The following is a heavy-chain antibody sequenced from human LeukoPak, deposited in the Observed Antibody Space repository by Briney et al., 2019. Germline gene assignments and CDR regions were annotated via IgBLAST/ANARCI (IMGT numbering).Heavy chain of an antibody. CDR1: GYTFTSYY. CDR2: INPSGGST. D-gene: IGHD6-19*01. V-gene: IGHV1-46*01. Sequence: ASXKVSCKASGYTFTSYYMHWVRQAPGQGLEWMGIINPSGGSTSYAQKFQGRVTTTRDTSTSTVYMELSSLRSEDTAVFYCARSIAVADDYWGQGTLVTVSS. J-gene: IGHJ4*02. CDR3: ARSIAVADDY.